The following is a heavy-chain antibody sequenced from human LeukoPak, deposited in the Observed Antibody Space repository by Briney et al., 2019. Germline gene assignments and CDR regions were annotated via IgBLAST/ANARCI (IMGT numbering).Heavy chain of an antibody. J-gene: IGHJ3*02. Sequence: ASVKVSCKXSGYTFTSYYMHWVRQAPGQGLEWMGIINPSGGSTSYAQKFQGRVTMTRDTSTSTVYMELSSLRSEDTAVYYCARATDYYDSSGPRGAFDIWGQGTMVTVSS. V-gene: IGHV1-46*01. CDR2: INPSGGST. CDR1: GYTFTSYY. D-gene: IGHD3-22*01. CDR3: ARATDYYDSSGPRGAFDI.